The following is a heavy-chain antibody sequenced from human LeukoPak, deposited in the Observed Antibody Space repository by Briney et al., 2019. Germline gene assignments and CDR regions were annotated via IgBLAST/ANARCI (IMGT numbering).Heavy chain of an antibody. CDR3: ARGESFAFAN. Sequence: GGSLRLSCAASGFTFSTYDMQWVRQAPGKGLEWVSGIGRSGSTYYTDSVKGRFTISRDNSKDTLYLQMNRLRAEDTAVYYCARGESFAFANWGQGTMVTVSS. CDR1: GFTFSTYD. J-gene: IGHJ3*02. CDR2: IGRSGST. V-gene: IGHV3-23*01. D-gene: IGHD2-21*01.